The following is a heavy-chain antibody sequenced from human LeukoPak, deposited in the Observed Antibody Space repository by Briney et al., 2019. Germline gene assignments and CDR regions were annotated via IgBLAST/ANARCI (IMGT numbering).Heavy chain of an antibody. CDR2: ISSSSYI. D-gene: IGHD6-19*01. CDR1: GFTFSSYS. CDR3: ARVSSGPRGVH. Sequence: GGSLRLSCAASGFTFSSYSMNWVRQAPGKGLGWVSSISSSSYIYYADSVKGRFTISRDNAKNSLYLQMNSLRAEDTAVYYCARVSSGPRGVHWGQGTLVTVSS. V-gene: IGHV3-21*01. J-gene: IGHJ4*02.